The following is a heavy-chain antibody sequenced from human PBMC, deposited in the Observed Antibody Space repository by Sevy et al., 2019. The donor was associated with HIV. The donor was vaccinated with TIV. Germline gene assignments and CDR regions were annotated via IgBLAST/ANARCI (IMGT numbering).Heavy chain of an antibody. CDR2: FDPEDGET. CDR1: GYTLTELS. D-gene: IGHD3-3*02. J-gene: IGHJ6*02. Sequence: ASVKVSCKVSGYTLTELSMHWVRQAPGKGLEWMGGFDPEDGETIYAQKFQGRVTMTEDTSTDTAYMELSSLRSEDTAVYYCATPFLMGNRYYYYGMDVWDQGTTVTVSS. CDR3: ATPFLMGNRYYYYGMDV. V-gene: IGHV1-24*01.